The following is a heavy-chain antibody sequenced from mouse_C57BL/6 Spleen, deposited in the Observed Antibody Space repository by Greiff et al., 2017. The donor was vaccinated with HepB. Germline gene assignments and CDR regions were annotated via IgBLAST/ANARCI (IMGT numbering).Heavy chain of an antibody. Sequence: QVQLQQSGAELARPGASVKLSCKASGYTFTSYGISWVKQRTGQGLEWIGEIYPRSGNTYYNEKFKGKATLTADKSSSTAYMELRSLTSEDSAVYFCARSGYDYDGKDYWGQGTTRTVSS. J-gene: IGHJ2*01. V-gene: IGHV1-81*01. CDR2: IYPRSGNT. CDR1: GYTFTSYG. D-gene: IGHD2-4*01. CDR3: ARSGYDYDGKDY.